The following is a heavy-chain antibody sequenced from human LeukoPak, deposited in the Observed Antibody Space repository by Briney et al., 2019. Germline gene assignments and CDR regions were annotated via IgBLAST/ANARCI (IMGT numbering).Heavy chain of an antibody. D-gene: IGHD5-24*01. CDR2: MSYSGST. J-gene: IGHJ4*02. Sequence: SETLSLTCTVSGGSISSSSYYWGWIRQPPGKGVEWIGSMSYSGSTYYNPSLKSRVTISVDTSKNQFSLKLSSVTAADTAVYYCARVWSRDGYNYLDYWGQGTLVTVSS. CDR3: ARVWSRDGYNYLDY. V-gene: IGHV4-39*07. CDR1: GGSISSSSYY.